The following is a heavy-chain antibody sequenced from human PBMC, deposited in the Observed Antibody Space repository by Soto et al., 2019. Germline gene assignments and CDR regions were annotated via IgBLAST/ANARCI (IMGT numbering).Heavy chain of an antibody. CDR3: AKDRLGGAVADAFDY. CDR1: GFTFNGYA. V-gene: IGHV3-23*01. Sequence: EVHLLESGGGLVQPGGSLRLSCTASGFTFNGYAMNWVRQAPGKGLEWVSAVTSGGTTTYYADSVKGRFTISRDNSRSTVYLQMNRLGVEDTAIYYCAKDRLGGAVADAFDYWGRGTLVTVSS. D-gene: IGHD6-19*01. J-gene: IGHJ4*02. CDR2: VTSGGTTT.